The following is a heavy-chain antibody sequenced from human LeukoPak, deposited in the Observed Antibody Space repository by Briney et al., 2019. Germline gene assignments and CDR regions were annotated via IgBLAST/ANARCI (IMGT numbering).Heavy chain of an antibody. CDR3: AKDLPHYYDSSGYTAHY. CDR1: GFTFSSYA. D-gene: IGHD3-22*01. V-gene: IGHV3-23*01. CDR2: ISGSGGST. Sequence: PGGSLRLSCAASGFTFSSYAMSWVRQAPGKGLEWVSAISGSGGSTYYADSVKGRFTISRDNSKNTLYLQMNSLRAEDTAVYYCAKDLPHYYDSSGYTAHYWGQGTLVTVSS. J-gene: IGHJ4*02.